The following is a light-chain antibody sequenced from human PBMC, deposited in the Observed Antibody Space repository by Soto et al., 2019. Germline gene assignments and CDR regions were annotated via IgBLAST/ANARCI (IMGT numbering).Light chain of an antibody. CDR2: EGS. V-gene: IGLV2-23*01. J-gene: IGLJ2*01. CDR1: SSDVGSYNL. Sequence: QSVLTQPASVSGSPGQSITISCTGTSSDVGSYNLVSWYQQHPGKAPKLMIHEGSKRPSGVSIRFSGSKSGNTASLTISGLQAEDEADYYCCSYAGSSTLVFGGGTKVTVL. CDR3: CSYAGSSTLV.